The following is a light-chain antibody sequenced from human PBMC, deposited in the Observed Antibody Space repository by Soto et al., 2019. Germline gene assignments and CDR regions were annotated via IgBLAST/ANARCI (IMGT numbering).Light chain of an antibody. CDR3: QTWGTGIWV. Sequence: QPVLTQSPSASASLGASVKLTCTLSSGHIHYAIAWHQQHPEKGPRFLVKVNSDGSHSRGDGIPDRFSGSISGAERYLTISSLQSEDEADYYCQTWGTGIWVFGGGTKLTVL. CDR1: SGHIHYA. J-gene: IGLJ3*02. CDR2: VNSDGSH. V-gene: IGLV4-69*01.